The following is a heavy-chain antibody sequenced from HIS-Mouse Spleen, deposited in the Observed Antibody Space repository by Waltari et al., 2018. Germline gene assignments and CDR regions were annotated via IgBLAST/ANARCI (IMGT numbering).Heavy chain of an antibody. Sequence: QVQLVESGGGVVQPGRSLRLSCAASGFTFSSYGMHWVRQAPGKGLEWVAVIWYDGSNKYYADSVKGRFTISRDNSKNTLYLQMNSLRAEDTAVYYCAKGKYYFDYWGQGTLVTVSS. J-gene: IGHJ4*02. V-gene: IGHV3-33*06. CDR2: IWYDGSNK. CDR3: AKGKYYFDY. CDR1: GFTFSSYG.